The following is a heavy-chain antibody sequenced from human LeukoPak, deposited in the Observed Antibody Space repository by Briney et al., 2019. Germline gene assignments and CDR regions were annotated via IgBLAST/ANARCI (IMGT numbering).Heavy chain of an antibody. V-gene: IGHV1-2*02. J-gene: IGHJ5*02. Sequence: GASVKVSCKASGYTFTGYYMHWVRQAPGQGLEWMGWINPNSGGTNYAQKFQGRVTMTRDTSISTAYMELSRLRSDDTAVYYCARVGSSDTAMVEFFWYWFDPWGQGTPVTVSS. D-gene: IGHD5-18*01. CDR3: ARVGSSDTAMVEFFWYWFDP. CDR1: GYTFTGYY. CDR2: INPNSGGT.